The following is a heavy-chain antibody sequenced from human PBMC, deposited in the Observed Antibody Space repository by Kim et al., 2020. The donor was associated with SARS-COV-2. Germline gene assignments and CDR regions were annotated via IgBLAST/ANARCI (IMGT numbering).Heavy chain of an antibody. V-gene: IGHV4-59*01. CDR2: IYYSGNT. D-gene: IGHD6-19*01. J-gene: IGHJ4*02. Sequence: SETLSLTCTVSGDSISGYYWSWIRQPPGRGLEWIGFIYYSGNTNYNPSLKSRVTISVDTSKNQFSLRLRSVTAADTAVYHCARHSNGCANKGTFDSWGQGTLVTVSS. CDR3: ARHSNGCANKGTFDS. CDR1: GDSISGYY.